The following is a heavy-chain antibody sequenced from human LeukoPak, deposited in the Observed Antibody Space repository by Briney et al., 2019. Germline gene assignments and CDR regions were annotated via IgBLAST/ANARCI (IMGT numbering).Heavy chain of an antibody. CDR2: INPSGGST. V-gene: IGHV1-46*03. Sequence: ASVKVSCKASGYTFTSYYMHWVRQAPGQGLEWMGIINPSGGSTSYAQKFQGRVTMTRDTSTSTVYMELSSLRSEDTAVYYCARDAGDIVVVPAASMLDYWGQGTLVTASS. CDR3: ARDAGDIVVVPAASMLDY. CDR1: GYTFTSYY. D-gene: IGHD2-2*01. J-gene: IGHJ4*02.